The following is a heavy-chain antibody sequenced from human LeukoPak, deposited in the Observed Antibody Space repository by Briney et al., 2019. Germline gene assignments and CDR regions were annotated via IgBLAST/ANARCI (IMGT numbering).Heavy chain of an antibody. D-gene: IGHD4-11*01. CDR1: GYTFTSYG. Sequence: GASVKVSCKASGYTFTSYGISWVRQAPGQGLEWMGGIIPIFGTANYAQKFQGRVTITADESTSTAYMELSSLRSEDTAVYYCARVHSILNMDVWGKGTTVTVSS. V-gene: IGHV1-69*13. CDR3: ARVHSILNMDV. CDR2: IIPIFGTA. J-gene: IGHJ6*03.